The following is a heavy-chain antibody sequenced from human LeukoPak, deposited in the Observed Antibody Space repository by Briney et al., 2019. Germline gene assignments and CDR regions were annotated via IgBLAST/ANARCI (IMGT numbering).Heavy chain of an antibody. D-gene: IGHD2-21*01. CDR3: ARDRDDPDAFYI. CDR1: GGSISSYY. V-gene: IGHV4-59*01. CDR2: IYYSGST. J-gene: IGHJ3*02. Sequence: SETLSLTCTVSGGSISSYYWSWIRQPPGKGLEWIGYIYYSGSTNYNPSLKSRVTISVDTSKNQFSLKLSSVTAADTAVYYCARDRDDPDAFYIWGQGTMVTVSS.